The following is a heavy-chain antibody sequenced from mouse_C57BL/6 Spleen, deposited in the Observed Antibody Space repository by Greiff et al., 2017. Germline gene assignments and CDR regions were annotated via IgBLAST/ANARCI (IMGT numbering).Heavy chain of an antibody. V-gene: IGHV3-6*01. J-gene: IGHJ3*01. CDR1: GYSITSGYY. CDR2: ISYDGSN. CDR3: ARESKGLAY. Sequence: EVQLQQSGPGLVKPSQSLSLTCSVTGYSITSGYYWNWIRQFPGNKLEWMGYISYDGSNNYNPSLKNRISITRDTSKNQFFLKLNSVTTEDTATYYCARESKGLAYWGQGTLVTVSA. D-gene: IGHD2-5*01.